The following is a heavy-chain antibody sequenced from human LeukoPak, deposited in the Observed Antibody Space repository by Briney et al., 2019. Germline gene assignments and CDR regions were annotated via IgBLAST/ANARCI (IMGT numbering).Heavy chain of an antibody. Sequence: GGSLRLSCAASGFTFSSYSMNWVRQAPGKGLEWVSYISSSSSTIYYADSVKGRFTISRDNAKNSLYLQMNSLRAEDTAVYYCASLVVPAANVFDYWGQGTLVTVSS. J-gene: IGHJ4*02. CDR1: GFTFSSYS. CDR2: ISSSSSTI. CDR3: ASLVVPAANVFDY. V-gene: IGHV3-48*01. D-gene: IGHD2-2*01.